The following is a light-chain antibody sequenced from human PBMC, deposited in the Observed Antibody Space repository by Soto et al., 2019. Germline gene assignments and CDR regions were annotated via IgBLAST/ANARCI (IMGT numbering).Light chain of an antibody. V-gene: IGKV1-5*01. Sequence: IQMPEYTSAVSPSVGYRVTMSCRASQSINTWLAWYQQKPGKAPKLLIYDASNLQSGVPSRFSCCGSGTEFILTIPTLQPEDFATHYCLQPFKFPRTFGQGTKVDIK. CDR2: DAS. CDR1: QSINTW. CDR3: LQPFKFPRT. J-gene: IGKJ1*01.